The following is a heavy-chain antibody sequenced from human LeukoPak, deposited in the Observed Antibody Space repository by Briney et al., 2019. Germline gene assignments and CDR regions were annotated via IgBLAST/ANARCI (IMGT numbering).Heavy chain of an antibody. J-gene: IGHJ6*02. CDR2: IYYSGSN. CDR1: GGSISSYY. V-gene: IGHV4-59*01. CDR3: ARVGGTNYYYYGMDV. Sequence: PSETLSLTCTVSGGSISSYYWSWIRQPPGKGLEWIGYIYYSGSNNYNPSLKSRVTISVDTSKNQFSLKLSSVTAADTAVYYCARVGGTNYYYYGMDVWGQGTTVTVSS. D-gene: IGHD1-1*01.